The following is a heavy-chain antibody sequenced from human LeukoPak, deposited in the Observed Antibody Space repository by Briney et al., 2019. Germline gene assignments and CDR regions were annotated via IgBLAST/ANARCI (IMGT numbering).Heavy chain of an antibody. Sequence: GSSVKVSCKASGGTFSSYAISWVRQAPGQGLDWMGRIIPIFGIANYAQKFQGRVTITADKSTSTAYMELSSLRSEDTAVYYCARLVIAAAGPGDEAYYYYGMDVWGQGTTVTVSS. CDR2: IIPIFGIA. CDR1: GGTFSSYA. CDR3: ARLVIAAAGPGDEAYYYYGMDV. J-gene: IGHJ6*02. V-gene: IGHV1-69*17. D-gene: IGHD6-13*01.